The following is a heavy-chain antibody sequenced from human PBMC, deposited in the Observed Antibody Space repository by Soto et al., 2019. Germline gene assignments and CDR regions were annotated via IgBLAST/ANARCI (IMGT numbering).Heavy chain of an antibody. Sequence: ASVKVSCKASGYTFTSYGISWVRQAPGQGLEWMGWISAYNGNTNYAQKLQGRVTMTTDTSTSTAYMELRSLRSDDTAVYYCAGEAPQPIGSSWYLPYYYYMDVWGKGTTVTVSS. CDR1: GYTFTSYG. D-gene: IGHD6-13*01. CDR2: ISAYNGNT. V-gene: IGHV1-18*01. J-gene: IGHJ6*03. CDR3: AGEAPQPIGSSWYLPYYYYMDV.